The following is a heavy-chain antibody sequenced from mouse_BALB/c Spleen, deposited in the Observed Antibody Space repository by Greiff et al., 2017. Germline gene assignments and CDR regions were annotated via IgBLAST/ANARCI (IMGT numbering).Heavy chain of an antibody. Sequence: EVQGVESGGGLVKPGGSLKLSCAASGFTFSSYAMSWVRQTPEKRLEWVASISSGGSTYYPDSVKGRFTISRDNARNILYLQMSSLRSEDTAMYYCARREGLTVDYWGQGTTLTVSS. V-gene: IGHV5-6-5*01. CDR1: GFTFSSYA. CDR3: ARREGLTVDY. J-gene: IGHJ2*01. CDR2: ISSGGST. D-gene: IGHD1-1*01.